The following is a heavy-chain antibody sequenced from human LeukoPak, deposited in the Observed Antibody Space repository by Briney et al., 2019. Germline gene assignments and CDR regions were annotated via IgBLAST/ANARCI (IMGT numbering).Heavy chain of an antibody. CDR2: ISSDGSST. CDR1: GFTFSSYW. J-gene: IGHJ4*02. V-gene: IGHV3-74*01. CDR3: ARYNSGWNDY. Sequence: PGGSLRLSCAASGFTFSSYWMHRVRQAPGKGLVWVSRISSDGSSTSYADSVKGRFTISRDNAEKMLYLQMNSLRAEDTAVYYCARYNSGWNDYWGQGTLVTVSS. D-gene: IGHD6-19*01.